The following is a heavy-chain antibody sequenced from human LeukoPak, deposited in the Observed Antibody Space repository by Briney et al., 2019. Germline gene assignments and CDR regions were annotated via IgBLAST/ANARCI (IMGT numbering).Heavy chain of an antibody. D-gene: IGHD3-10*01. CDR3: ARDPGYGSGAYYEGF. CDR2: IWYDGSNK. Sequence: GRSLRLSCAASGFTFSSYGMHWVRQAPGKGLEWVAVIWYDGSNKYYADSVKGRFTISRDNSKNTLYLQMNSLRAEDTAVYYCARDPGYGSGAYYEGFWGQGTLVTVSS. CDR1: GFTFSSYG. V-gene: IGHV3-33*01. J-gene: IGHJ4*02.